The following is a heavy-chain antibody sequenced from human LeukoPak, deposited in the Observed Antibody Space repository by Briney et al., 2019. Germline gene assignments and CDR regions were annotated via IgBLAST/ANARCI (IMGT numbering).Heavy chain of an antibody. CDR3: ARGGSGATGDDTFDI. V-gene: IGHV3-21*01. CDR2: ISSSSSVI. J-gene: IGHJ3*02. CDR1: GFTFSSYS. D-gene: IGHD3-16*01. Sequence: GGSLRLSCGASGFTFSSYSINWVRQAPGRGLEWVSSISSSSSVIFYSDSVKGRFTISRDNAKNSLYLQMNSLRAEDTAVYYCARGGSGATGDDTFDIWGQGTMVTVSS.